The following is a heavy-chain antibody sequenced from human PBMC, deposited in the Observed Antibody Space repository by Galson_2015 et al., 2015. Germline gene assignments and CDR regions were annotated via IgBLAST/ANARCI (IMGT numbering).Heavy chain of an antibody. D-gene: IGHD6-19*01. CDR2: IWYDGNNK. CDR1: GFSFSTYG. V-gene: IGHV3-33*01. Sequence: SLRLSCAASGFSFSTYGMHWVRQAPGKGLEWVAVIWYDGNNKYYADSVTGRFTISRDNSKNTLYLQMNSLRAEDTAVYYCARPLYSSGWDWYFDLWGRGTLVTVSS. CDR3: ARPLYSSGWDWYFDL. J-gene: IGHJ2*01.